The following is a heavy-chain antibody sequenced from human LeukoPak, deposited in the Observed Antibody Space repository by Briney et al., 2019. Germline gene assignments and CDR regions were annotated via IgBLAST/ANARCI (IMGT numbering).Heavy chain of an antibody. CDR1: GSDLNTYE. CDR2: ITISGHTK. J-gene: IGHJ5*02. CDR3: ARGVPHTDL. D-gene: IGHD3-10*01. V-gene: IGHV3-48*03. Sequence: GGSLRLSCAASGSDLNTYEMNWVRQAPGKGLEWIADITISGHTKNYADSVKGRFTISRDNAGTSLYLQMNSLRVEDTGVYYCARGVPHTDLWGQGTLVTVSS.